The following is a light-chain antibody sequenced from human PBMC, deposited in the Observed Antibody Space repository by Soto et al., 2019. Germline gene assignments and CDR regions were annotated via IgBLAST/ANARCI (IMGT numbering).Light chain of an antibody. CDR2: KAS. Sequence: DIQMTQSPSTLSSSVVDRVTITCRASQSISSWLAWYQQKPGKAPKLLIYKASSLESGVPSRFSGSGSGTEFTLTISSLQPDDFATYYCQQYNSYSHTFGQGTKVDI. J-gene: IGKJ1*01. CDR1: QSISSW. V-gene: IGKV1-5*03. CDR3: QQYNSYSHT.